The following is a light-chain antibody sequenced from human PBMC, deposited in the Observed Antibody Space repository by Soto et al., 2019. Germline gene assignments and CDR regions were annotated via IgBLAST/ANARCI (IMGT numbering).Light chain of an antibody. V-gene: IGKV1-27*01. Sequence: DIQMTQSPSSVSASVGDRVTITCRASQSISSYLNWYQQKPGKVPKLLIYAASTLQSGVPSRFSGSGSGTDFTLTISSLQPEDVATYYCQKYNSAPRTFDQGTKVDIK. CDR1: QSISSY. J-gene: IGKJ1*01. CDR3: QKYNSAPRT. CDR2: AAS.